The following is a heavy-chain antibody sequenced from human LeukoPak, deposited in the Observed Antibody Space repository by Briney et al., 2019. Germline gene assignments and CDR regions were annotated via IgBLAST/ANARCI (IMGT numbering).Heavy chain of an antibody. V-gene: IGHV3-21*04. CDR1: GFTFSSYS. D-gene: IGHD6-13*01. CDR3: SLEGSSWYRYFQH. CDR2: ITSRSSYM. J-gene: IGHJ1*01. Sequence: GGSLRLSCAVSGFTFSSYSMNWVRQAPGKGLEWVSSITSRSSYMYYADSVKGRFTISRDNAKNSLYLQMNSLRAEDTAVYYSSLEGSSWYRYFQHWGQGTLVTVSS.